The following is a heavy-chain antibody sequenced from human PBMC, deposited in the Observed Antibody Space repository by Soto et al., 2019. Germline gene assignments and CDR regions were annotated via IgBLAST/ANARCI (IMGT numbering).Heavy chain of an antibody. CDR3: ARDRGDFWSGYDRRYFDY. CDR1: GGSISSGGYY. CDR2: IYYSGST. J-gene: IGHJ4*02. D-gene: IGHD3-3*01. Sequence: QVQLQESGPGLVKPSQTLSLTCTVSGGSISSGGYYWSWIRQHPGKGLEWIGYIYYSGSTYYNPSRKSRVTISVDTSKNQFSLKLSSVTAADTAVYYCARDRGDFWSGYDRRYFDYWGQGTLVTVSS. V-gene: IGHV4-31*03.